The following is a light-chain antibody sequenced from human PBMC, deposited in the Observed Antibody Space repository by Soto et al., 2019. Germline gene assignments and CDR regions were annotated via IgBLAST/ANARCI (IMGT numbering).Light chain of an antibody. J-gene: IGKJ2*01. Sequence: IVVTQSPGTLSLSPGERATLSCRASQSISSSYLAWYQQKPGQAPRLLIYGASSRATGIPDRFSGSGSGTDFTLTISRLEPEDFAVYYCQKYVNSLYTFGQGTKVDIK. CDR2: GAS. V-gene: IGKV3-20*01. CDR3: QKYVNSLYT. CDR1: QSISSSY.